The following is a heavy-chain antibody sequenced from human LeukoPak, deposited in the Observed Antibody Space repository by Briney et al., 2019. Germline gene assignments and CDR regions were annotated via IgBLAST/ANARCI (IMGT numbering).Heavy chain of an antibody. Sequence: ASVTVSCKASAYTFIDYGFSWVRQAPGQGLEWLGWISVYNGNTRYAQKFQDRVTMTTDTSTNTAYMELRSLRSDDTAVYYCARDVYAKVTSVTTVGYWGQGTLVTVSS. CDR1: AYTFIDYG. D-gene: IGHD4-17*01. V-gene: IGHV1-18*01. J-gene: IGHJ4*02. CDR3: ARDVYAKVTSVTTVGY. CDR2: ISVYNGNT.